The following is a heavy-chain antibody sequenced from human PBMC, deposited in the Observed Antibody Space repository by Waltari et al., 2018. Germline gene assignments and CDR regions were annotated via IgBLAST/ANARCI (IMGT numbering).Heavy chain of an antibody. J-gene: IGHJ4*02. CDR2: MNTDGSNT. CDR3: ARDLFSGGGWSATLDY. V-gene: IGHV3-74*01. Sequence: EEQRVDSGGGLVQPGGSLRLSCEASGFTIRNYRMPGVGQAPGKGLGWVSYMNTDGSNTNYADSVKDRFTISRDNSKNPLYLQMNSLRVEDTAVYYCARDLFSGGGWSATLDYWGQGTLVTVSS. D-gene: IGHD2-15*01. CDR1: GFTIRNYR.